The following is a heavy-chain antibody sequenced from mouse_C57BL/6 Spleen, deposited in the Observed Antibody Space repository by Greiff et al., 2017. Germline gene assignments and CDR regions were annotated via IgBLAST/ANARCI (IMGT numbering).Heavy chain of an antibody. CDR1: GYTFTDYE. J-gene: IGHJ4*01. CDR2: IDPETGGT. CDR3: TNHSNYVGSMDY. V-gene: IGHV1-15*01. Sequence: IQLQQSGAELVRPGASVTLSCKASGYTFTDYEMHWVKQTPVHGLEWIGAIDPETGGTAYNQKFKGKALLTADKSSSTAYMELRSLTSEDSAVYYCTNHSNYVGSMDYWGQGTSVTVSS. D-gene: IGHD2-5*01.